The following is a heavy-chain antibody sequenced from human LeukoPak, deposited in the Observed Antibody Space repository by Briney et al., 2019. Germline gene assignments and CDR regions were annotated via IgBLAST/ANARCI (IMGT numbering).Heavy chain of an antibody. CDR2: INPNSGAT. CDR1: RYTFIDYF. D-gene: IGHD2-2*01. J-gene: IGHJ6*02. V-gene: IGHV1-2*06. CDR3: ARENVVVPAATREYYYYGMDV. Sequence: ASVKVSCKASRYTFIDYFMHWVRQAPGQGLEWMGRINPNSGATNSAQKFQGRVTLTRDTSITTAYMELSGLQSDDTAVYYCARENVVVPAATREYYYYGMDVWGQGTTVTVSS.